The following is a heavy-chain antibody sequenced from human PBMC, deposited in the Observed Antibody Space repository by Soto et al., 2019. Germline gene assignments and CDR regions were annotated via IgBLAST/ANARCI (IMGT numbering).Heavy chain of an antibody. CDR2: IDHSGIT. CDR3: ARVGITMVRGVIYRNWFDP. Sequence: SETLSLTCAVSGASFSGFYWSWIRQSPGKGLEWIGEIDHSGITNHNTALKSRATMSVDTSKNQFSLKLRSVTAADTAVYYCARVGITMVRGVIYRNWFDPWGQGTLVTVSS. CDR1: GASFSGFY. J-gene: IGHJ5*02. D-gene: IGHD3-10*01. V-gene: IGHV4-34*04.